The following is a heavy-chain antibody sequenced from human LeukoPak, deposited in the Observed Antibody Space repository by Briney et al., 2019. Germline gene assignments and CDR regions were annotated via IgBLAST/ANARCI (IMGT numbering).Heavy chain of an antibody. Sequence: SVKVSCKASGGTFSSYAISWVRQAPGQGLEWMGRIIPILGIANYTQKFQGRVTITADKSTSTAYMELSSLRSEDTAVYYCARGLYDSSGYPSDYWGQGTLVTVSS. J-gene: IGHJ4*02. V-gene: IGHV1-69*04. CDR2: IIPILGIA. CDR3: ARGLYDSSGYPSDY. CDR1: GGTFSSYA. D-gene: IGHD3-22*01.